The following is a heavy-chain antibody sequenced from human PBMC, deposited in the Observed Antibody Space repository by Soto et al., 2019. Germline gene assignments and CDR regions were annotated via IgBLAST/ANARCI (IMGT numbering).Heavy chain of an antibody. Sequence: GESLKISCKGSGYSFTSYWISWVRQMPGKGLEWMGRIDPSDSYTNYSPSFQGHVTVSRDNSKNTLYLEMTRLRAEDTAVYYCAKGGSSGAGYGMDIWGQGTTVTVSS. V-gene: IGHV5-10-1*01. CDR1: GYSFTSYW. CDR3: AKGGSSGAGYGMDI. CDR2: IDPSDSYT. J-gene: IGHJ6*02. D-gene: IGHD6-19*01.